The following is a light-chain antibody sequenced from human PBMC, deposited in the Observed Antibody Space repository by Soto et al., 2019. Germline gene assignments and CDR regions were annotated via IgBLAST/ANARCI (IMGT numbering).Light chain of an antibody. CDR3: QQRYITPPLT. CDR2: DAY. J-gene: IGKJ4*01. CDR1: QSISSW. Sequence: DLHMTQSPSTLSTSLGDSGRNSWRASQSISSWLAWYQQKPGKAPKLIIYDAYSLESGVPSRFRGSGSGTEFTLTISSLQPDDFATYYCQQRYITPPLTRGGGTKVDIK. V-gene: IGKV1-5*01.